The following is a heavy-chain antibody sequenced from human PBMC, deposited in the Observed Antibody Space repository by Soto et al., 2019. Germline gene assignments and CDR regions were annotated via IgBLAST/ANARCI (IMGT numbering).Heavy chain of an antibody. CDR2: IIPIFGTA. Sequence: ASVKVSCKASGGTFSSYAISWVRQAPGQGLEWMGGIIPIFGTANYAQKFQGRVTITADESTSTAYMELSSLRSEDTAVYYCARGYSSGWYFDYWGQGTPVTVSS. D-gene: IGHD6-19*01. V-gene: IGHV1-69*13. J-gene: IGHJ4*02. CDR3: ARGYSSGWYFDY. CDR1: GGTFSSYA.